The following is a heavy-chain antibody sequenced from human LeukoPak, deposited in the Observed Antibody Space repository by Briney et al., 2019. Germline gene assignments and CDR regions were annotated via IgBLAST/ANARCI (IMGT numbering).Heavy chain of an antibody. CDR2: ISYDGSNK. V-gene: IGHV3-30*04. D-gene: IGHD4-17*01. Sequence: GGSLRLSCAASGFTFSSYAMHWVRQAPGKGLEWVAVISYDGSNKYYTDSVKGRFTISRDNSKNTLYLQMNSLRAEDTAVYYCARETVTGYYYYYMDVWGKGTTVTVSS. CDR1: GFTFSSYA. CDR3: ARETVTGYYYYYMDV. J-gene: IGHJ6*03.